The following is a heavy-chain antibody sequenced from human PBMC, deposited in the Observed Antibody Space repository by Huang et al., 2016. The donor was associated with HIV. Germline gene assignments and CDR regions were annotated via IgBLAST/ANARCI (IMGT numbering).Heavy chain of an antibody. Sequence: QLQLQGSGPGLVKPSETLSLTCTVSGGSITSSSYYWGWIRQPPGKGLAWVGSIYYSGSTDYNPSLKSRVTVSVDTSKNQFSLKLSSVTAADTAVYYCARHFSYYDSSGYTPWDAFDIWGQGTMVTVSS. CDR3: ARHFSYYDSSGYTPWDAFDI. D-gene: IGHD3-22*01. V-gene: IGHV4-39*01. J-gene: IGHJ3*02. CDR1: GGSITSSSYY. CDR2: IYYSGST.